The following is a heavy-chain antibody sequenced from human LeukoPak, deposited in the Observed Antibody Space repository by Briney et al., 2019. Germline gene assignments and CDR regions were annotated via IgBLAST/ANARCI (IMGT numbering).Heavy chain of an antibody. J-gene: IGHJ3*02. D-gene: IGHD2/OR15-2a*01. CDR3: ARSPLSSSAFDI. CDR2: IIPIFGTA. CDR1: GGTFSSYA. Sequence: ASVKVSCXASGGTFSSYAISWVRLAPGQGLEWMGGIIPIFGTANYAQKFQGRVTITTDESTSTAYMELSSLRSEDTAVYYCARSPLSSSAFDIWGQGTMVTVSS. V-gene: IGHV1-69*05.